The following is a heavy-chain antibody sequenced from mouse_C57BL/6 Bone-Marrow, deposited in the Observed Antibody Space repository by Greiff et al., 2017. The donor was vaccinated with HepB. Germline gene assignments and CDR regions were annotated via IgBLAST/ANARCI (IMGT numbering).Heavy chain of an antibody. Sequence: QVHVKQPGAELVKPGASVKMSCKASGYTFTSYWITWVKQRPGQGLEWIGDIYPGSGSTNYNEKFKSKATLTVDTSSSTAYMQLSSLTSEDSAVYYCAREIDSSGPGYWGQGTTLTVSS. CDR1: GYTFTSYW. D-gene: IGHD3-2*02. CDR2: IYPGSGST. J-gene: IGHJ2*01. V-gene: IGHV1-55*01. CDR3: AREIDSSGPGY.